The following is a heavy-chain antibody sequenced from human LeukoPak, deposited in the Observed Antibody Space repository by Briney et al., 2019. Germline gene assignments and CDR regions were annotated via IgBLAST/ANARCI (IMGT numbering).Heavy chain of an antibody. CDR3: ARAFPAAAHSFDY. J-gene: IGHJ4*02. V-gene: IGHV1-2*06. Sequence: GASVKVSCKASGGTFSSYAISWVRQAPGQGLEWMGRLNPHSGGTDFAQNFHGRVTLTRDTSINTAYMDLSSLRSDDTAVYYCARAFPAAAHSFDYWGQGTLVTVSS. D-gene: IGHD6-13*01. CDR2: LNPHSGGT. CDR1: GGTFSSYA.